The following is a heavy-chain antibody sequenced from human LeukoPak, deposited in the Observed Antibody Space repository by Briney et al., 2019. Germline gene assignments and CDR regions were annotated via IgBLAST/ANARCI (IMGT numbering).Heavy chain of an antibody. V-gene: IGHV4-59*01. CDR2: IYYSGST. CDR1: GGSISSYY. Sequence: PSETLSLTCTVSGGSISSYYWSWIRQPPGKGLEWIEYIYYSGSTNYNPSLKSRVTISVDTSKNQFSLKLSSVTAADTAVYYCARAPYSGYDFLLAFDIWGQGTMVTVSS. D-gene: IGHD5-12*01. CDR3: ARAPYSGYDFLLAFDI. J-gene: IGHJ3*02.